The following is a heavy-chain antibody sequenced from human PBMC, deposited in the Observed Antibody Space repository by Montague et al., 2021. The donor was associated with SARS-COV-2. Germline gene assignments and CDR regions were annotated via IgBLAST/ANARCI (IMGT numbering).Heavy chain of an antibody. Sequence: CAISGDSVSSNSAAWDWLRQSPSKGLEWQRRTYYRSKWYNDYAVSVKSRITTNPDTSKNQFSLQLNSVTPEDTAVYYCARDDPYCTNGVCYTGNWFDPWGQGTLVTVSS. CDR1: GDSVSSNSAA. J-gene: IGHJ5*02. V-gene: IGHV6-1*01. CDR3: ARDDPYCTNGVCYTGNWFDP. D-gene: IGHD2-8*01. CDR2: TYYRSKWYN.